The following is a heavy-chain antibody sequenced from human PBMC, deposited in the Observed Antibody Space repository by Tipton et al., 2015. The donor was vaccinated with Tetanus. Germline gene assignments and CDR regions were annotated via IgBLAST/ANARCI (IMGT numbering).Heavy chain of an antibody. D-gene: IGHD3-3*01. J-gene: IGHJ4*02. CDR3: ARHQREGFLEWLLSSFDY. CDR1: GGSISSYN. CDR2: IYYSGST. V-gene: IGHV4-59*08. Sequence: TLSFTCTVSGGSISSYNWSWIRQPPGKGLEWIGYIYYSGSTYYNPSLKSRVTISVDTSKNQFSLKLSSVTAADTAVYYCARHQREGFLEWLLSSFDYWGQGTLVTVSS.